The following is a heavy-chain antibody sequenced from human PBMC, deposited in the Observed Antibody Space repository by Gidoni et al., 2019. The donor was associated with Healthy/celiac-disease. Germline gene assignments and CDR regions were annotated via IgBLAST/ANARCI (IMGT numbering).Heavy chain of an antibody. CDR1: GGSISSYY. J-gene: IGHJ4*02. V-gene: IGHV4-59*08. CDR3: ARHQDSSSWYFGRPYVYYFDY. D-gene: IGHD6-13*01. CDR2: IYYRGTT. Sequence: QVQLQESGPGLVKPSETLSLTCTVSGGSISSYYWRWIRQPPGKGLEWIGYIYYRGTTNYNPSLKSRVTISVDTSKNQFSLKLSSVTAADTAVYYCARHQDSSSWYFGRPYVYYFDYWGQGTLVTVSS.